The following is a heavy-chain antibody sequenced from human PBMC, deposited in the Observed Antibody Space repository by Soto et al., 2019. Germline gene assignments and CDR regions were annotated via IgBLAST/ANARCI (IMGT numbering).Heavy chain of an antibody. CDR2: IIPIFGTA. Sequence: ASVKVSCKASGGTFSSYAISWVRQAPGQGLEWMGGIIPIFGTANYAQKFQGRVTITADESTSTAYMELSSLRSEDTAVYYCASYFHGGLDFDYWGQGTLVTVSS. V-gene: IGHV1-69*13. CDR3: ASYFHGGLDFDY. J-gene: IGHJ4*02. CDR1: GGTFSSYA. D-gene: IGHD2-15*01.